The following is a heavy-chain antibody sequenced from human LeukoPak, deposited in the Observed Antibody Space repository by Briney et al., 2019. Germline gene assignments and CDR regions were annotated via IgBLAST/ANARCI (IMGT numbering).Heavy chain of an antibody. D-gene: IGHD6-19*01. V-gene: IGHV1-2*02. CDR2: INPNSGGT. CDR3: AVTEYSSGWYFDY. CDR1: GYTFTSYG. Sequence: GASVKVSCKASGYTFTSYGISWVRQVPGQGLEWMGWINPNSGGTNYAQKFQGRVTMTRDTSISTAYMELSRLRSDDTAVYYCAVTEYSSGWYFDYWGQGTLVTVSS. J-gene: IGHJ4*02.